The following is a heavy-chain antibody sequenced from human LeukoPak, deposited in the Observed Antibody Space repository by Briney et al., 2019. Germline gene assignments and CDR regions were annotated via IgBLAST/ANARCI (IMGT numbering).Heavy chain of an antibody. V-gene: IGHV1-18*01. Sequence: ASVKVSCKASGYTFTSYGISWVRQAPGQGLEWMGWISAYNGNTNYAQKLQGRVTMTTDTSASTAYMELRSLRSEDTAVYYCATGLRLPYYYYGMDVWGQGTTVTVSS. CDR2: ISAYNGNT. CDR3: ATGLRLPYYYYGMDV. D-gene: IGHD5/OR15-5a*01. CDR1: GYTFTSYG. J-gene: IGHJ6*02.